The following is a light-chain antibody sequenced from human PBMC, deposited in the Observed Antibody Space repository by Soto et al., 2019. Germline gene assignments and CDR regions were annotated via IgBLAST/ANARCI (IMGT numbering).Light chain of an antibody. J-gene: IGLJ3*02. CDR1: SSDVGGYNY. V-gene: IGLV2-14*01. CDR3: SSYTGSSTPV. Sequence: QSALTQPASVSGSPGQSITISCTGTSSDVGGYNYVSWYQHHPGKAPKLMIYAVSNRPSGVSNRFSGSKSGNTASLTISGLQAEDEADDYCSSYTGSSTPVFGGGTKLTVL. CDR2: AVS.